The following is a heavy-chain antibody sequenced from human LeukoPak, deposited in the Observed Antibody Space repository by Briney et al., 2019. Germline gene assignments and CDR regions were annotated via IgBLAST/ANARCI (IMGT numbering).Heavy chain of an antibody. Sequence: ASVKVSCKASGYTFTSYYMHWVRQAPGQGLEWMGIINPSGGSTSYAQKFQGRVTMTRDMSTSTAYMELRSLRSDDTAVYYCARTSVVSYYYYYMDVWGKGTTVTVSS. CDR1: GYTFTSYY. CDR2: INPSGGST. D-gene: IGHD6-6*01. V-gene: IGHV1-46*01. J-gene: IGHJ6*03. CDR3: ARTSVVSYYYYYMDV.